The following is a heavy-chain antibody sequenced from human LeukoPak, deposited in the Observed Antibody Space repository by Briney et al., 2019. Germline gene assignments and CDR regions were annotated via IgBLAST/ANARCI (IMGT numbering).Heavy chain of an antibody. V-gene: IGHV4-59*01. CDR1: GGSITNYY. CDR3: ARASVTYYYYYYMDV. CDR2: IHYSGST. J-gene: IGHJ6*03. Sequence: SETLSLTCTVSGGSITNYYWTWIRQPPGKGLEWIGYIHYSGSTNYNPSLKSRVTISVDTSKNQFSLKLSSVTAADTAVYYCARASVTYYYYYYMDVWGEGTTVTVSS. D-gene: IGHD4-11*01.